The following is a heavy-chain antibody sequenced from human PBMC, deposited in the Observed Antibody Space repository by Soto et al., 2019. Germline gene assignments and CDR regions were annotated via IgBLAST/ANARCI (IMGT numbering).Heavy chain of an antibody. Sequence: GGSLRLSSAASGFTVSSNYMSWVRQAPGKGLEWVSVIYSGGSTDYTDSVKGRFTISRDNSKNTLYLQMNSLRAEDTAVYYCARDTCSSTSCYVSAFDIWGQGTMVTVSS. V-gene: IGHV3-53*01. J-gene: IGHJ3*02. CDR1: GFTVSSNY. CDR3: ARDTCSSTSCYVSAFDI. CDR2: IYSGGST. D-gene: IGHD2-2*01.